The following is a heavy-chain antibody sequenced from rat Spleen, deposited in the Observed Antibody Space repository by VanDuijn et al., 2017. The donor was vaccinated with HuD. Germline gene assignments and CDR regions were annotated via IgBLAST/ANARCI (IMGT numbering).Heavy chain of an antibody. V-gene: IGHV5-17*01. CDR3: ATQNFGVGFDY. CDR1: GFTFSDYS. Sequence: EVQLVESGGGLVQPGRSLKLSCAASGFTFSDYSMAWVRQAPKKGPGWVATIIYDGSGTYYRDSVRGRFTISRDNAKSTLYLQMDSLRSEDTATYYCATQNFGVGFDYWGQGVMVTVSS. D-gene: IGHD4-3*01. CDR2: IIYDGSGT. J-gene: IGHJ2*01.